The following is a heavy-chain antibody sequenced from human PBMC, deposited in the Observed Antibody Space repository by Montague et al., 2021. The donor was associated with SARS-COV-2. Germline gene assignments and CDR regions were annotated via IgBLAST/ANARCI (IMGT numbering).Heavy chain of an antibody. D-gene: IGHD4-23*01. CDR1: GGSFSGYY. CDR2: INHSGTTNH. CDR3: ARWDPQTLTLIGLRGKSASDY. Sequence: SETLSLTCAVYGGSFSGYYWTWIRQSPGKGLEWIAEINHSGTTNHNFNPSLRSRVTISVDTFKSQFSLKLSSVTAADTGVYYCARWDPQTLTLIGLRGKSASDYWGQGTLVTVSS. V-gene: IGHV4-34*01. J-gene: IGHJ4*02.